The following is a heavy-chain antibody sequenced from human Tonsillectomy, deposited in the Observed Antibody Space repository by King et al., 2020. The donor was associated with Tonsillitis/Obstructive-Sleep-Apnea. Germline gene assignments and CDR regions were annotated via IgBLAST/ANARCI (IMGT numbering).Heavy chain of an antibody. D-gene: IGHD2-2*01. Sequence: LVQSGAEVKKPGESLKISCKGSGYSFTTYWIGWVRQMPGKGLEWMGILYPGDSDTRYSPSFQGQVTISADKSISTAYLQLSSLKASDTAMYYCARQGCSSTSCYPYYFDYWGQGTLVTVSS. CDR1: GYSFTTYW. J-gene: IGHJ4*02. CDR2: LYPGDSDT. CDR3: ARQGCSSTSCYPYYFDY. V-gene: IGHV5-51*01.